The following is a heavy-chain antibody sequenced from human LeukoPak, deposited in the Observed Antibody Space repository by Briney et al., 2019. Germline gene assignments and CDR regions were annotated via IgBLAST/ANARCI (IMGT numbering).Heavy chain of an antibody. Sequence: SQTLSLTCAVSGGSISSGGYSWSWIRQPPGKGLEWIGYIYHSGSTYYNPSLKSRVTISVDRSKNQFSLKLSSVTAADTAVYYCARLGDYYDNSGYDYWGQGTLVTVSS. D-gene: IGHD3-22*01. CDR1: GGSISSGGYS. V-gene: IGHV4-30-2*01. CDR2: IYHSGST. J-gene: IGHJ4*02. CDR3: ARLGDYYDNSGYDY.